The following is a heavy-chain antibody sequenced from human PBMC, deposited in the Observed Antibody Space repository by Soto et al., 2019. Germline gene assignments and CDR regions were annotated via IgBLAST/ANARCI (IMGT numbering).Heavy chain of an antibody. Sequence: QVQLVQSGAEVKKPGSSVQVSCKASGGTFSSYTISWVRQAPGQGREWMGRIIPILGIANYAQKFQGRVTITADQSPSKAYMELSSLRSEDTAVYYCAREVPYDYYYYYMDVWGKGTTVTVSS. V-gene: IGHV1-69*08. CDR1: GGTFSSYT. CDR3: AREVPYDYYYYYMDV. D-gene: IGHD3-16*01. CDR2: IIPILGIA. J-gene: IGHJ6*03.